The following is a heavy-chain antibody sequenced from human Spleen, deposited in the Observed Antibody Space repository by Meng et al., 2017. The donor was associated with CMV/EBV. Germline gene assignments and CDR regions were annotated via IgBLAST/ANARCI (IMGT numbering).Heavy chain of an antibody. CDR2: ISSDRDIVNDRDTT. V-gene: IGHV3-74*01. CDR3: AKGFLGVGATASDY. J-gene: IGHJ4*02. Sequence: EVQLVESGGGLVQPGGSLRLACAVSGFTISRHWMHWVRQAPGKGLVWVSRISSDRDIVNDRDTTSYVDSVKGRFTISRDDAKNTLYLQMSSLRAEDTAVYYCAKGFLGVGATASDYWGQGTMVTVSA. D-gene: IGHD1-26*01. CDR1: GFTISRHW.